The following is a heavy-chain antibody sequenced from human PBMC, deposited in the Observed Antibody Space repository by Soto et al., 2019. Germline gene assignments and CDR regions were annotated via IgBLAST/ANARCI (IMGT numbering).Heavy chain of an antibody. J-gene: IGHJ2*01. Sequence: QDQLVQSGAEVKKPGSSVKVSCKASGGTFNSHTFSWVRQAPGQGLEWMGRIIPALGTATYAQKFQGRVTITADESATTVYMELNSLRSEDTAVYYCARPDFGDYWYFDLWGRGTLVTVSS. CDR2: IIPALGTA. CDR3: ARPDFGDYWYFDL. CDR1: GGTFNSHT. D-gene: IGHD4-17*01. V-gene: IGHV1-69*08.